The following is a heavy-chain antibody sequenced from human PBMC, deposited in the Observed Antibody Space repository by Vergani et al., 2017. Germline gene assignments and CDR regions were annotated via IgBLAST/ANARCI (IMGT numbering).Heavy chain of an antibody. V-gene: IGHV2-5*02. CDR1: GFSLSTSGVG. J-gene: IGHJ4*02. CDR2: IYWDDDK. D-gene: IGHD4-17*01. Sequence: QITLKESGPTLVKPTQTLTLTCTFSGFSLSTSGVGVGWIRQPPGKALEWLALIYWDDDKRYSPSLKRRLTITKDTSKNQVVLTRTNMDPVDTATYYCAHSLRVLGALNYWGQGTLVTVSS. CDR3: AHSLRVLGALNY.